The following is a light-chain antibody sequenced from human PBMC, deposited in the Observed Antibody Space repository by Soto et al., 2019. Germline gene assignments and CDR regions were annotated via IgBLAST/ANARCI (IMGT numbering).Light chain of an antibody. J-gene: IGKJ2*01. Sequence: ESMLTQSPGSLSFSPGERATLSCRASQSVSTRSLAWYQQTPGEATRLLIYGASIRATGIPDRFSGSGSGTDFTLTISRLEPEDFAVYYCHQFGSSPPAFTFGQGTKLEI. CDR2: GAS. CDR1: QSVSTRS. CDR3: HQFGSSPPAFT. V-gene: IGKV3-20*01.